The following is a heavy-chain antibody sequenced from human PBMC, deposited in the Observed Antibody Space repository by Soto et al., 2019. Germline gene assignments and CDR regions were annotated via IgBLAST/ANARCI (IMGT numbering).Heavy chain of an antibody. V-gene: IGHV1-24*01. CDR2: LDPEGGET. CDR3: ATEKFGSSTADPRLDH. J-gene: IGHJ4*01. CDR1: GYTLSVLS. D-gene: IGHD3-10*01. Sequence: GASVKVSCKVSGYTLSVLSVHWVRKSPGKGLEWMGGLDPEGGETVYPQKLQGRVSMTEDTTIDTAHLELSSLKSEDTAVYYCATEKFGSSTADPRLDHCGHGTQVTVSS.